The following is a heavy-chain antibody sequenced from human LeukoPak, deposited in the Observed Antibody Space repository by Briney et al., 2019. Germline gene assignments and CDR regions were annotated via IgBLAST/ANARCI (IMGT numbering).Heavy chain of an antibody. CDR1: GYSISSGYY. D-gene: IGHD3-10*01. CDR2: IYHSGST. J-gene: IGHJ4*02. Sequence: KPSETLSLTCTVSGYSISSGYYWGWIRQPPGKGLEWIGSIYHSGSTYYNPSLKSRVTISVDTSKNQFSLELSSVTAADTAVYYCARVLDYYGSGTRDFDYWGQGTLVTVSS. CDR3: ARVLDYYGSGTRDFDY. V-gene: IGHV4-38-2*02.